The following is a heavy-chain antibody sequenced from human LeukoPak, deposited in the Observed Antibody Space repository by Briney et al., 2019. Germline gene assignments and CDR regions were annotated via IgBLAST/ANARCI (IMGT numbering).Heavy chain of an antibody. CDR3: ARGVRFGPTQDM. V-gene: IGHV1-69*06. CDR1: GGTFSSYA. D-gene: IGHD3-10*01. Sequence: SVKVSCKASGGTFSSYAISWVRQAPGQGLEWMGGIIPIFGTANYAQKFQGRVTITADKSTSTAYMELSSLRSDDTAVYYCARGVRFGPTQDMWGQGTMVTVSS. CDR2: IIPIFGTA. J-gene: IGHJ3*02.